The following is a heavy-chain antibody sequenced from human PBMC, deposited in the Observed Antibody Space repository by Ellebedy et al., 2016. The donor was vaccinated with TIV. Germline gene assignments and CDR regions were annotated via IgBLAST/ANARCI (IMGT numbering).Heavy chain of an antibody. CDR1: GGPIRTFN. CDR3: AAYYGGRFEY. D-gene: IGHD4-23*01. CDR2: NYYIRIT. V-gene: IGHV4-59*01. J-gene: IGHJ4*02. Sequence: MPSDTLSLTCNVSGGPIRTFNWSWIRQPPGKGLEFIGYNYYIRITNYNPSLESRVAISIDTSEHQFSLRLNSVTAADTAVYYCAAYYGGRFEYWGQGTLVTVSS.